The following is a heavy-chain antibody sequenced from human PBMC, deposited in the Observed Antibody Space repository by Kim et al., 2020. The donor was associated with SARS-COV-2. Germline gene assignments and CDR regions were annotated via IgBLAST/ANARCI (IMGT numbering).Heavy chain of an antibody. Sequence: ASVKVSCKASGYTVTDYYIHWVRRAPGQGLEHMGRVDPDTGATTYAQKFQGRVTMTRDTSTTTVYMELRRLGPDDTAVYYCAKRGRGTSPDYWGQGTLVTVYS. CDR3: AKRGRGTSPDY. CDR1: GYTVTDYY. V-gene: IGHV1-2*06. J-gene: IGHJ4*02. CDR2: VDPDTGAT. D-gene: IGHD2-2*01.